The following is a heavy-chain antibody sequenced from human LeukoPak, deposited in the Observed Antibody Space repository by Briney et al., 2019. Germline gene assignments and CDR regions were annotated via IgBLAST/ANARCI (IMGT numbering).Heavy chain of an antibody. D-gene: IGHD6-13*01. CDR3: AKDRHSSSWYGMDV. J-gene: IGHJ6*02. Sequence: PGRSLRLSCAASGFTFDDYAMHWVRQALGKGLEWVSGISWNSGSIGYADSVKGRFTISRDNAKNSLYLQMNSLRAEDTALYYCAKDRHSSSWYGMDVWGQGTTVTVSS. V-gene: IGHV3-9*01. CDR1: GFTFDDYA. CDR2: ISWNSGSI.